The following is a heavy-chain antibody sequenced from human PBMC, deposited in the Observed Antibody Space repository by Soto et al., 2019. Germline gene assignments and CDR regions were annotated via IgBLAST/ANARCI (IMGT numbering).Heavy chain of an antibody. V-gene: IGHV3-21*05. CDR2: ISSSSSYI. J-gene: IGHJ4*02. CDR3: ASHPRDSSGYWYYFDY. Sequence: PGGSLRLSCASSGFTFSSYSMNLVRQAPGKGLEWVSYISSSSSYIYYADSVKGRFTISRDNAKNSLYLQMNSLRAEDTAVYYCASHPRDSSGYWYYFDYWGQGTLVTVSS. CDR1: GFTFSSYS. D-gene: IGHD3-22*01.